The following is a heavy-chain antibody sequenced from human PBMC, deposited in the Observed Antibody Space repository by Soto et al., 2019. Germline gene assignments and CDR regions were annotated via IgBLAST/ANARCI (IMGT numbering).Heavy chain of an antibody. V-gene: IGHV1-2*02. CDR1: GYTFTGYY. J-gene: IGHJ4*02. Sequence: ASVKVSCKASGYTFTGYYMHWVRQAPGQGLEWMGWINPNSGGTNYAQKFQGRVTMTRDTSISTAYMELSRLRSDDTAVYYCARDRRYSSSWYGPDYWGQGTLVTVSS. CDR2: INPNSGGT. D-gene: IGHD6-13*01. CDR3: ARDRRYSSSWYGPDY.